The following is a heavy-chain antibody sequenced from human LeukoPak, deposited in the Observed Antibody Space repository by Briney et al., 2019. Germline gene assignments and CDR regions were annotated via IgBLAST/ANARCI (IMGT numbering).Heavy chain of an antibody. D-gene: IGHD3-10*01. J-gene: IGHJ4*02. CDR3: ARGVWFGGVRFDY. CDR2: IKQDGSEK. Sequence: GGSLRLSCAASGFTFSSYEMNWVRQAPGKGLEWVANIKQDGSEKYYVDSVKGRFTISRDNAKNSLYLQMNSLRAEDTAVYYCARGVWFGGVRFDYWGQGTLVTVSS. CDR1: GFTFSSYE. V-gene: IGHV3-7*01.